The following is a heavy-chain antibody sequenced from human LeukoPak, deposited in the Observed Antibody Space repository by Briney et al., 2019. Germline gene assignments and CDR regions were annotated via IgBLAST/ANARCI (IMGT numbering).Heavy chain of an antibody. CDR2: INHSGST. D-gene: IGHD6-19*01. CDR1: GGSFSGYY. J-gene: IGHJ4*02. V-gene: IGHV4-34*01. CDR3: AINPRIAVAGFDY. Sequence: SETLSLTCAVYGGSFSGYYWSWIRQPPGKGLEWIGEINHSGSTNYNPSLKSRVTISVDTSKNQFSLKLSSVTAADTAVYYCAINPRIAVAGFDYWGQGTLVTVSS.